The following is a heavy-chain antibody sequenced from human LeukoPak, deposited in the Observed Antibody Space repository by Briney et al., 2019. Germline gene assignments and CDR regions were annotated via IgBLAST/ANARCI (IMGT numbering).Heavy chain of an antibody. V-gene: IGHV3-23*01. CDR3: AKDSDWVSWPRNWFDP. CDR2: ISGSGGST. CDR1: GFTFSSYA. Sequence: PGGSLRLSCAASGFTFSSYAMSWVRQAPGKGLEWVSAISGSGGSTYYADSVKGRFTISRDNSKNTLYLQMNSLRAEDTAVYYCAKDSDWVSWPRNWFDPWGQGTLVTVSS. J-gene: IGHJ5*02. D-gene: IGHD3-9*01.